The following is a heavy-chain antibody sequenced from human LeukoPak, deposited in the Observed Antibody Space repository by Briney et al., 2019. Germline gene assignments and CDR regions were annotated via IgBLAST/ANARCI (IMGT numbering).Heavy chain of an antibody. Sequence: GGSLRLSCAASGFTFSSYWMSWVRQAPGKGLEWVANINQDGSEKYYVDSVKGRFTISRDDAKNSLYLQMNSLRAEDTAVYYCAREGCSGGSCYHNWFDPWGQGTLVTVSS. D-gene: IGHD2-15*01. CDR1: GFTFSSYW. J-gene: IGHJ5*02. CDR2: INQDGSEK. V-gene: IGHV3-7*01. CDR3: AREGCSGGSCYHNWFDP.